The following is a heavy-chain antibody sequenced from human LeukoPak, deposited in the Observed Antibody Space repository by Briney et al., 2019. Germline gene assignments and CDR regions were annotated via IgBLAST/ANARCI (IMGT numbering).Heavy chain of an antibody. CDR3: ARDSFGSSGNYKGFDY. D-gene: IGHD3-22*01. CDR1: GFTFSRFW. J-gene: IGHJ4*02. CDR2: INPDGGNT. V-gene: IGHV3-74*01. Sequence: GGSLRLSCAASGFTFSRFWMHWVRQAPGKGLVWVSRINPDGGNTAYADSVKGRFTISRDNAKNTLYLQMNSLRAEDTAVYYCARDSFGSSGNYKGFDYWGQGTLVTVSS.